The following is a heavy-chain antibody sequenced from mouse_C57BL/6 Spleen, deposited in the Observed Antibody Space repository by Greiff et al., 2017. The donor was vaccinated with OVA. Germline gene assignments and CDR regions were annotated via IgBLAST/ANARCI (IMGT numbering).Heavy chain of an antibody. CDR1: GYTFTSYW. Sequence: QVQLQQPGAELVRPGSSVKLSCKASGYTFTSYWMDWVKQRPGQGLEWIGNIYPSDSETHYNQKFKDKATLTVDKSSSTAYMQLSSLTSEDSAVYYCARSDGYSWYFDVWGTGTTVTVSS. CDR2: IYPSDSET. D-gene: IGHD2-3*01. V-gene: IGHV1-61*01. CDR3: ARSDGYSWYFDV. J-gene: IGHJ1*03.